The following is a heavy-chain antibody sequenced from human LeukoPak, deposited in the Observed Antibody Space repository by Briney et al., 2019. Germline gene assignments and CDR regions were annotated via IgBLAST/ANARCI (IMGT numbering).Heavy chain of an antibody. J-gene: IGHJ4*02. Sequence: SVKVSCKASGGTFSSYAISWVRQAPRQGLEWMGGIIPIFGTANYAQKFQGRVTITTDESTSTAYMELSSLRSEDTAVYYCARAGDIVVVPAALDYWGQGTLVTVSS. CDR3: ARAGDIVVVPAALDY. CDR2: IIPIFGTA. D-gene: IGHD2-2*01. V-gene: IGHV1-69*05. CDR1: GGTFSSYA.